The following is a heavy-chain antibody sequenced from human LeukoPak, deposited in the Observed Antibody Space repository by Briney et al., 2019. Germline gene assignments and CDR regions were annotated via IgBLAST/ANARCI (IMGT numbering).Heavy chain of an antibody. CDR1: GFTVSSNY. D-gene: IGHD5-24*01. Sequence: PGGSLRLSCAASGFTVSSNYMSWVRQAPGKGLEWVSLIYSGGRTYYADSVKGRFAISRDNAKKSLYLQMNSLRAEDTAVYYCARETEMANLDYWGQGTLVTVSS. V-gene: IGHV3-66*01. CDR3: ARETEMANLDY. J-gene: IGHJ4*02. CDR2: IYSGGRT.